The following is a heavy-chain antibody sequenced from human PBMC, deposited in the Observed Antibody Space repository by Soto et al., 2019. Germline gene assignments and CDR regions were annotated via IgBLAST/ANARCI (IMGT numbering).Heavy chain of an antibody. D-gene: IGHD6-13*01. J-gene: IGHJ6*02. CDR2: IYPGDSDT. CDR3: ARLGRVGQQLVRLYYYGMDV. Sequence: PGESLKISCKGSGYSFTSYWIGWVRQMPGKGLEWMGIIYPGDSDTRYSPSFQGQVTISADKSISTAYLQWSSLKASDTAMYYCARLGRVGQQLVRLYYYGMDVWGQGTTVTVSS. CDR1: GYSFTSYW. V-gene: IGHV5-51*01.